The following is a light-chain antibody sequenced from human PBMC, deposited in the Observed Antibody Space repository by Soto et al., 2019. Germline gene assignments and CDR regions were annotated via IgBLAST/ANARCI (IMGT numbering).Light chain of an antibody. CDR1: SSDVGGYNY. CDR3: SSHAGGGKFV. J-gene: IGLJ1*01. V-gene: IGLV2-8*01. Sequence: HSVLTEPPSASGSPGQSVAISCTGTSSDVGGYNYVSWYQQHPGKAPQVLIYEGTKRPSGVPDRFSGSKSGNTASLTVSGLQAEDEADYYCSSHAGGGKFVFGTGTKVTV. CDR2: EGT.